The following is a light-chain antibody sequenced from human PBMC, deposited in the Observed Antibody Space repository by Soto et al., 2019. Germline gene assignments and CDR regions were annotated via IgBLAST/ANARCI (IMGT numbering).Light chain of an antibody. J-gene: IGLJ3*02. CDR1: SSDVGGYKY. V-gene: IGLV2-14*01. Sequence: QSALTQPASVSGSPGQSITIPCTGTSSDVGGYKYVSWYQQVPGKVPKLIIFEVLNRPSGISNRFSGSKSGNTASLTISGLQPEDEGDYYCCSKTSTNTLVFGGGTKLTVL. CDR2: EVL. CDR3: CSKTSTNTLV.